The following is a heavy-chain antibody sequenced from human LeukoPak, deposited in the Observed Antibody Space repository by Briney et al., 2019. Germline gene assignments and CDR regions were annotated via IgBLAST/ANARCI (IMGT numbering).Heavy chain of an antibody. CDR1: GGSFSSYA. Sequence: SVKVSCKASGGSFSSYAISWVRQAPGQWLEWMGWIIPIFGTANYAQKFQGGVTITADESTSTAYMELSSLRSEDTAVYYCARDMRGGSGSYYYYGMDVWGQGTTVTVSS. J-gene: IGHJ6*02. CDR2: IIPIFGTA. D-gene: IGHD3-10*01. CDR3: ARDMRGGSGSYYYYGMDV. V-gene: IGHV1-69*13.